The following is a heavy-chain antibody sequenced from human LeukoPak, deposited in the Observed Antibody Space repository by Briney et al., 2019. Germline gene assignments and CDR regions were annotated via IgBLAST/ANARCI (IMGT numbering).Heavy chain of an antibody. CDR3: AKDIVATAAYAFDI. Sequence: GRSLRLSCAASGLTFSSYAMHWVRQAPGKGLEWVSGISWNSGSIGYADSVKGRFTISRDNAKNSLYLQMNSLRAEDTALYYCAKDIVATAAYAFDIWGQGTMVTVSS. J-gene: IGHJ3*02. CDR1: GLTFSSYA. V-gene: IGHV3-9*01. D-gene: IGHD5-12*01. CDR2: ISWNSGSI.